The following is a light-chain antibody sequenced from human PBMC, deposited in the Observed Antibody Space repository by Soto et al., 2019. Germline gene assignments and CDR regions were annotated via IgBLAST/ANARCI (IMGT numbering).Light chain of an antibody. CDR3: SSFTSSITYV. CDR1: SSDVGGYNS. Sequence: QAVLTQPASVSGSPGQSITISCTGTSSDVGGYNSVSWYRQDPGKAPKLMIYDVTNRPSGVSNRFSGSKSGNTASLTISGLQAEEEADYYCSSFTSSITYVFGTRTKLTVL. J-gene: IGLJ1*01. V-gene: IGLV2-14*01. CDR2: DVT.